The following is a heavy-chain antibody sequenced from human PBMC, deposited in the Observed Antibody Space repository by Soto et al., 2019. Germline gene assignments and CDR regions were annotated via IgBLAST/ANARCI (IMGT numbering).Heavy chain of an antibody. CDR2: IIPIFGTA. CDR1: GGTFSSYA. CDR3: ARDCSAGSCYHNWFDP. V-gene: IGHV1-69*13. Sequence: SVKVSCKASGGTFSSYAISWVRQAPGQGLEWMGGIIPIFGTANYAQKFQGRVTITADESTSTAYMELNSLRSEDTAVYYCARDCSAGSCYHNWFDPWGQGTLVTVSS. D-gene: IGHD2-15*01. J-gene: IGHJ5*02.